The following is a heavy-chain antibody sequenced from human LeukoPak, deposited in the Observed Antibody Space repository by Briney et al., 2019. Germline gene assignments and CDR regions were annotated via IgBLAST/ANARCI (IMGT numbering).Heavy chain of an antibody. D-gene: IGHD3-9*01. CDR3: ARSVGDYDILTGFDY. CDR2: ISSSGSTI. Sequence: GGSLRLSCTASGFTVSSNYMSWIRQAPGKGLEWVSYISSSGSTIYYADSVKGRFTISRDNAKNSLYLQMNSLRAEDTAVYYCARSVGDYDILTGFDYWGQGTLVTVSS. J-gene: IGHJ4*02. CDR1: GFTVSSNY. V-gene: IGHV3-11*04.